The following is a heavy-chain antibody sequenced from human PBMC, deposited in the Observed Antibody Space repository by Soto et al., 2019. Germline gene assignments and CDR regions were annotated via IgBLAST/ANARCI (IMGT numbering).Heavy chain of an antibody. D-gene: IGHD1-1*01. CDR1: GFTFSNYG. CDR3: ETDLTDREPFDT. J-gene: IGHJ3*02. Sequence: QVQLVESGGGVVQPGGSLRLSCVASGFTFSNYGMHWVRQTPGKGLEWVAMTWYDGINKYYADSVKDRFTISRDNSKNSLYLKRNRLRDESSGVYDCETDLTDREPFDTGGQGTMVTVAS. V-gene: IGHV3-33*01. CDR2: TWYDGINK.